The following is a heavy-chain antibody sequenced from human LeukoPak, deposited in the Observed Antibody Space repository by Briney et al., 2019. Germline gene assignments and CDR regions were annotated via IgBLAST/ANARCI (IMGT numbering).Heavy chain of an antibody. V-gene: IGHV3-23*01. CDR3: AKNTVGETIGWDAYDI. Sequence: HPGGSLRLSCAVSGFTFRSYAMSWVRQAPGKGLEWVASITGGGITAYYADSVKGRFTISRNNSKNTLYLQMNSLRVEDTAVYYCAKNTVGETIGWDAYDIWGHGTLGAVSS. J-gene: IGHJ3*02. CDR1: GFTFRSYA. CDR2: ITGGGITA. D-gene: IGHD1-26*01.